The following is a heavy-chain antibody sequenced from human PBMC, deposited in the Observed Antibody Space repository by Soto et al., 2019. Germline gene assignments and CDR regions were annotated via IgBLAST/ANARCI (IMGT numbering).Heavy chain of an antibody. V-gene: IGHV3-49*04. CDR2: IRGSTYGGTS. J-gene: IGHJ6*02. CDR1: GFTSDDYDYA. Sequence: EVQLVESGGGLVQPGRSLRLSCTFCGFTSDDYDYALTWVRQAPGKGLQWLGFIRGSTYGGTSEYAASVKGRFTISRDDSKGIAYLQMNTLKTEDTAVYSCSRNRDFYGLDVRGQGTTVTVSS. CDR3: SRNRDFYGLDV.